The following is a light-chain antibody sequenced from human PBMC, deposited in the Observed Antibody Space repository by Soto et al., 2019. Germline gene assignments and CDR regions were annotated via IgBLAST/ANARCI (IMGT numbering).Light chain of an antibody. Sequence: EIVLTQSPATLSLSPGERATLSCRASQSVTTYLAWYQQKPGQAPRLLIWDASNRATGIPARFSGSGSGTDFTLTISSLEPEDFVTYYCQQRDTWPLTSGGGTKVDFK. V-gene: IGKV3-11*01. J-gene: IGKJ4*01. CDR3: QQRDTWPLT. CDR1: QSVTTY. CDR2: DAS.